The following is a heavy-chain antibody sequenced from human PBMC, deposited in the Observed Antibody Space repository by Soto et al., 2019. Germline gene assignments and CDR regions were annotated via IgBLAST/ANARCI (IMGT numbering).Heavy chain of an antibody. V-gene: IGHV4-34*01. CDR3: AXGCGLDGSCKNYYYYYYMDV. CDR2: INHSGST. J-gene: IGHJ6*03. Sequence: SETLSLTCAVYGGSFSGYYWSWIRQPPGKGLEWIGEINHSGSTNYNPSLKSRVTISVDTSKNQFSLKLSSVTAADTAVYYCAXGCGLDGSCKNYYYYYYMDVWGKGTTVTVSS. D-gene: IGHD2-15*01. CDR1: GGSFSGYY.